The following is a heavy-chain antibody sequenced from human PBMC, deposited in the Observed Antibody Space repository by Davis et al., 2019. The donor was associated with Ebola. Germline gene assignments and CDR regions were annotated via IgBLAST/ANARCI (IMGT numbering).Heavy chain of an antibody. CDR2: INPNSGNT. Sequence: AASVKVSCKASGYTFTGYYMHWVRQAPGQGLEWMGWINPNSGNTGYAQKFQGRVTMTRNTSISTAYMELSSLRSEDTAVYYCARGYCSGGSCPNDYWGQGTLVTVSS. CDR3: ARGYCSGGSCPNDY. D-gene: IGHD2-15*01. J-gene: IGHJ4*02. CDR1: GYTFTGYY. V-gene: IGHV1-8*02.